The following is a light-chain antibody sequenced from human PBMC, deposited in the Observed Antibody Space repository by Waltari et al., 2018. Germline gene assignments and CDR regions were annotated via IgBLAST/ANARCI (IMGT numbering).Light chain of an antibody. V-gene: IGLV2-23*02. CDR1: RSDVGCSTL. CDR3: YSYAGGSV. Sequence: QSALTQPASVSGSPGQSITFPCTGRRSDVGCSTLFSWYLQPPGQAPKLIIYELSNRHSGVSNRFSGSKSGNTASLTISGLQAEDEADYYCYSYAGGSVFGTGTKVTVL. J-gene: IGLJ1*01. CDR2: ELS.